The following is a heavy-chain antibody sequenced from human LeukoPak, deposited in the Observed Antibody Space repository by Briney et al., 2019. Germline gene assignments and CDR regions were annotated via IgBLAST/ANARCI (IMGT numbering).Heavy chain of an antibody. D-gene: IGHD6-6*01. J-gene: IGHJ6*02. Sequence: PGGSLRLSCAASGFTFSSYWMSWVRQAPGKGLEWVANIKQDGSEEVYVDSVKGRFTIYRDNAKNSLFLQINTLRAEDTAVYYCARDPYSSTWSYGMDVWGQGTTVTVSS. CDR1: GFTFSSYW. V-gene: IGHV3-7*05. CDR2: IKQDGSEE. CDR3: ARDPYSSTWSYGMDV.